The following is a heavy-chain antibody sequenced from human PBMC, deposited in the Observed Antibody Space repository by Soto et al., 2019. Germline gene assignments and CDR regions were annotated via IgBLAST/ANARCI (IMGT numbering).Heavy chain of an antibody. CDR2: ISGSGGNT. CDR1: GFTLSSYA. J-gene: IGHJ4*02. CDR3: ARDYGGGAYYPLLWY. Sequence: PXGSLRLSCAASGFTLSSYAMSWVRQAPGKGLEWVSGISGSGGNTHYADSVKGRFTISRDNSKNTLYLQMNSLRAEDTAVYYCARDYGGGAYYPLLWYWGQGTLVTVSS. V-gene: IGHV3-23*01. D-gene: IGHD2-21*01.